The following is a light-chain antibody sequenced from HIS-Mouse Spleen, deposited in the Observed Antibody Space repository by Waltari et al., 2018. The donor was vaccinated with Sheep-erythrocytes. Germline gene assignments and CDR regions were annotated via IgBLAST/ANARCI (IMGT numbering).Light chain of an antibody. Sequence: QSALTQPASVSGSPGQSITISCTGTSSDVGSYNLVSWYQQHPGKAPKLMIYDGSKRPSWVSNRFSVSKSGNTASLTISGLQAEDEADYYCCSYAGSSTVVFGGGTKLAVL. CDR1: SSDVGSYNL. CDR3: CSYAGSSTVV. CDR2: DGS. V-gene: IGLV2-23*01. J-gene: IGLJ2*01.